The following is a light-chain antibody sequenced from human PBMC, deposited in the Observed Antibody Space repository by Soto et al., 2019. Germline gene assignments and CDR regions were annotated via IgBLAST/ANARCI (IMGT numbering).Light chain of an antibody. CDR2: GAS. V-gene: IGKV3-20*01. CDR1: QSVSNNY. CDR3: QQYGSSPPLT. Sequence: EIVLMQSPGTLSLSPGERATLSCRASQSVSNNYVAWYQQKPGQAPRLLIAGASSRATGIPDRFSGSGSWTDFTLTISRLEPEDFAVYYCQQYGSSPPLTFGGGTKVEIK. J-gene: IGKJ4*01.